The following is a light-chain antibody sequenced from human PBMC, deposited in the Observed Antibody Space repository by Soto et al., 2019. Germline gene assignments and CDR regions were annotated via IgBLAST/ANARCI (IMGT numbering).Light chain of an antibody. CDR1: RNINNL. V-gene: IGKV1-5*03. CDR3: QRYYSFPLP. Sequence: DIQMTQSPSTLSASVGDRVAITCRASRNINNLLAWYQQKPGKAPKLLIYKASSLESGVPSRFSGSGSGTECTLTIIFLQPDDFATYYCQRYYSFPLPFGGGTKVEIK. J-gene: IGKJ4*01. CDR2: KAS.